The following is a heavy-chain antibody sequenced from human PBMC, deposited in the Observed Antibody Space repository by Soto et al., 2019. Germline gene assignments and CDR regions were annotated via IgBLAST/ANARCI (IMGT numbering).Heavy chain of an antibody. CDR1: GGSISSYY. J-gene: IGHJ4*02. Sequence: SETLSLTCTVSGGSISSYYWSWIRQPPGKGLEWIGCIYYSGSTYYNPSLKSRVTISVDTSKNQFSLKLSSVTAADTAVYYCARGYYDFWSGYYNFDYWGQGTLVTVSS. V-gene: IGHV4-59*01. CDR2: IYYSGST. CDR3: ARGYYDFWSGYYNFDY. D-gene: IGHD3-3*01.